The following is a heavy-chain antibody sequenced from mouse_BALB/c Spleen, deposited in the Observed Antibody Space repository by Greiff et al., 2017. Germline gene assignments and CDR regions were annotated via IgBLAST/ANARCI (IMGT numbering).Heavy chain of an antibody. CDR3: AGVDYEDYFDY. D-gene: IGHD2-4*01. CDR2: INPYNDGT. Sequence: EVQRVESGPELVKPGASVKMSCKASGYTFTSYVMHWVKQKPGQGLEWIGYINPYNDGTKYNEKFKGKATLTSDKSSSTAYMELSSLTSEDSAVYYCAGVDYEDYFDYWGQGTTLTVSS. J-gene: IGHJ2*01. V-gene: IGHV1-14*01. CDR1: GYTFTSYV.